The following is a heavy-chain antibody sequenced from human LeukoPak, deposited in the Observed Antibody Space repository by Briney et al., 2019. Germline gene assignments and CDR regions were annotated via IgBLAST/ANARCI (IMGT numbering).Heavy chain of an antibody. CDR2: ISGSGGST. J-gene: IGHJ4*02. V-gene: IGHV3-23*01. D-gene: IGHD2-15*01. CDR1: GFTFSSYA. CDR3: AKFGDCSGGSCYGEYFDY. Sequence: GSLRLSCAASGFTFSSYAMSWVRQAPGKGLEWVSAISGSGGSTYYADSVKGRFTISRDNSKNTLYLQMNSLRAEDTAVYYCAKFGDCSGGSCYGEYFDYWGQGTLVTVSS.